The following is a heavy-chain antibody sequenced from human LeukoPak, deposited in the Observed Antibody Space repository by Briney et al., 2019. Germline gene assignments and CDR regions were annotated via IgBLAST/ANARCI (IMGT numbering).Heavy chain of an antibody. CDR3: AKGHPSVVVATYGMDV. Sequence: GGSLRLSCAASGFTFSSYAMSWVRQAPGKGLEWVSAISGSGGSTYYADSVKGRFTISRDNSKNTLYLQMNSLRAEDTAVYYCAKGHPSVVVATYGMDVWGRGTTVTVSS. J-gene: IGHJ6*02. D-gene: IGHD2-15*01. V-gene: IGHV3-23*01. CDR2: ISGSGGST. CDR1: GFTFSSYA.